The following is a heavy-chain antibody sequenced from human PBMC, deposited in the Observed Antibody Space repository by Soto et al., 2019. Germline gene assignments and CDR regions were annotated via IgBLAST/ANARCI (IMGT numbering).Heavy chain of an antibody. CDR3: ALSHTVTTDY. V-gene: IGHV3-74*01. Sequence: GESLKISCAASGLTFSSYWMHWVRQAPGKGLVWVSRINSAGSSTSYADSVKGRFTISRDNAKNTLYLQMNSLRAEDTAVYYCALSHTVTTDYWGQGTLVTVSS. D-gene: IGHD4-17*01. CDR2: INSAGSST. J-gene: IGHJ4*02. CDR1: GLTFSSYW.